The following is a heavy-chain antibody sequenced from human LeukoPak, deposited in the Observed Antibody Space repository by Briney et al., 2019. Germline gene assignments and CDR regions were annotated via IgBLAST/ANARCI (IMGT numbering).Heavy chain of an antibody. D-gene: IGHD4-23*01. CDR2: IIPIFGTA. J-gene: IGHJ5*02. CDR3: ARLGPHYGGNPDNWFDP. Sequence: SVKVSCKASGGTFSSYAISWVRQAPGQGLEWMGGIIPIFGTANYARKFQGRVTITADESTSTAYMELSSLRSEDTAVYYCARLGPHYGGNPDNWFDPWGQGTLVTVSS. CDR1: GGTFSSYA. V-gene: IGHV1-69*13.